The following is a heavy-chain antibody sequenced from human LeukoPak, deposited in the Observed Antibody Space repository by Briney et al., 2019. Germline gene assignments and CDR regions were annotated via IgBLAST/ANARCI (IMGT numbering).Heavy chain of an antibody. D-gene: IGHD6-13*01. V-gene: IGHV4-38-2*02. CDR2: IYHSGST. Sequence: SETLSLTCTVSGYSISSGYYWGWIRPHPGKGLEWIGTIYHSGSTYYNPSLKSRVTISVDTAKNQFSLKLSSVTAADTAVYYCARSGTAIDYWGQGTLVTVSS. CDR3: ARSGTAIDY. J-gene: IGHJ4*02. CDR1: GYSISSGYY.